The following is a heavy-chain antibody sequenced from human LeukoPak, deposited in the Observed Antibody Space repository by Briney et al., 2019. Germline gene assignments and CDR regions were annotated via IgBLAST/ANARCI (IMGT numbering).Heavy chain of an antibody. CDR1: GGSISSYY. CDR3: ARGYDFWSGYYFGYFDS. D-gene: IGHD3-3*01. CDR2: IYSSGST. J-gene: IGHJ4*02. V-gene: IGHV4-4*07. Sequence: NPSETLSLTCTVSGGSISSYYWNWVRQPAGKGLEWIGRIYSSGSTNYNPSLKSRVTMSVDMSKNQFSLKLSSVTAADTAVYYCARGYDFWSGYYFGYFDSWGQGTLVTVSS.